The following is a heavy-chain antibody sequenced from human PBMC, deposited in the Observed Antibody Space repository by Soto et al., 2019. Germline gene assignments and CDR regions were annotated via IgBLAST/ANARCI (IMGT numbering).Heavy chain of an antibody. J-gene: IGHJ3*02. V-gene: IGHV4-59*08. CDR1: GGSVRSCF. CDR3: ARLGGITMVRGVLTAFDI. D-gene: IGHD3-10*01. Sequence: PXXTLSLHCTVSGGSVRSCFWRWIRQPPGKGLEWIAYIYYSGSTSYNPSLRSRLTISVDTSKNQFSLRLSSVTAADTAVYYCARLGGITMVRGVLTAFDIWGQGTMVTVSS. CDR2: IYYSGST.